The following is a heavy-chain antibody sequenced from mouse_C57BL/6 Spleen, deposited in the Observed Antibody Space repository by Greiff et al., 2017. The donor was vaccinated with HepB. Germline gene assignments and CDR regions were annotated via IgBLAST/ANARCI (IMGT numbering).Heavy chain of an antibody. J-gene: IGHJ4*01. CDR2: IFPGSGST. CDR3: ARGITTVVADYAMDY. D-gene: IGHD1-1*01. V-gene: IGHV1-75*01. CDR1: GYTFTDYY. Sequence: VQLVESGPELVKPGASVKISCKASGYTFTDYYINWVKQRPGQGLEWIGWIFPGSGSTYYNEKFKGKATLTVDKSSSTAYMLLSSLTSEDSAVYFCARGITTVVADYAMDYWGQGTSVTVSS.